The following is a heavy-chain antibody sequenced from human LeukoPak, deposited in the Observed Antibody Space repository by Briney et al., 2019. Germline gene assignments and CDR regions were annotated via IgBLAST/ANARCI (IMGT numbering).Heavy chain of an antibody. CDR2: IYHSGST. CDR3: DREKRYCSGGSCYSDDWFDP. Sequence: SETLSLTCAVSGGSISSGGYSWSWIRQPPGKGLEWIGYIYHSGSTYYNPSLKSRVTISVDRSKNQFSLKLSSVTAADTAVYYCDREKRYCSGGSCYSDDWFDPWGQGTLVTVSS. CDR1: GGSISSGGYS. D-gene: IGHD2-15*01. V-gene: IGHV4-30-2*01. J-gene: IGHJ5*02.